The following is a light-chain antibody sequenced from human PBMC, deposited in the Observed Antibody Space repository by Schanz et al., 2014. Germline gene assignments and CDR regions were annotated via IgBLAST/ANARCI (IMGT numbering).Light chain of an antibody. CDR1: QSVSYSSNNKNF. J-gene: IGKJ2*01. CDR2: WAS. V-gene: IGKV4-1*01. CDR3: QQYCSTPDT. Sequence: DNVMTQSPDSLAVSLGERATINCKSSQSVSYSSNNKNFLAWYQQKPGQPPKLLIYWASTRQSGVPDRFSGSGSGTDFTLTISSLQAEDVAVYYCQQYCSTPDTFGQGTKVEIK.